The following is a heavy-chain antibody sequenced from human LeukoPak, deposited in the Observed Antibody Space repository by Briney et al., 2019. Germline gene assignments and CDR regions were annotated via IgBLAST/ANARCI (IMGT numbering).Heavy chain of an antibody. Sequence: GGSLRLSCAASGFTFSSYAMSWVRQAPGKGLEWVSAISGSGGSTYYADSVKGRFTISRDNSKNTLYLQMSSLRAEDTAVYYCAKLGATLGVYNWFDPWGQGTLVTVSS. CDR1: GFTFSSYA. CDR2: ISGSGGST. D-gene: IGHD1-26*01. CDR3: AKLGATLGVYNWFDP. V-gene: IGHV3-23*01. J-gene: IGHJ5*02.